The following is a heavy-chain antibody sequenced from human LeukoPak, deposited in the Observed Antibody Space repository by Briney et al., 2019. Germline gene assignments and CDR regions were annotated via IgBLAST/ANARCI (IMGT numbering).Heavy chain of an antibody. Sequence: GGSLRLSCAASGFTFNDYTMHWVRQAPGKGLEWVSLITRDGASTFYADSVKGRFTIFRDNTKNSLHLQMNSLTTEDTAFYYCANERLQYFVDWGRGTLVTVSS. CDR2: ITRDGAST. D-gene: IGHD3-9*01. J-gene: IGHJ4*02. CDR3: ANERLQYFVD. CDR1: GFTFNDYT. V-gene: IGHV3-43*01.